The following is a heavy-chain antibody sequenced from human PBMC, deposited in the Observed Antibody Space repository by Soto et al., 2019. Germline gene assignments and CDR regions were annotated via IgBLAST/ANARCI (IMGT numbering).Heavy chain of an antibody. Sequence: AGGSLRLSCAASGFTFSSYAMHWVRQAPGKGLEWVAVISYDGSNKYYADSVKGRFTISRDNSKNTLYLQMNSLRAEDTAVYYCAREKRAWANWFDPWGQGTLVTVSS. CDR2: ISYDGSNK. D-gene: IGHD6-25*01. CDR1: GFTFSSYA. J-gene: IGHJ5*02. V-gene: IGHV3-30-3*01. CDR3: AREKRAWANWFDP.